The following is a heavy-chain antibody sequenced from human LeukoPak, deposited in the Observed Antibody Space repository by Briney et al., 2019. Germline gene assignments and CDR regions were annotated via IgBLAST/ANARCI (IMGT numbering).Heavy chain of an antibody. Sequence: GGSLRLSCAASGFTFSSYSMNWVRQAPGKGLEWVSSISSSSSYIYYADSVKGRFTISRDNAKNSLYLQMNSLRAEDTAVYYCARASRMVRGQIGGYYFDYWGQGTLVTVSS. CDR3: ARASRMVRGQIGGYYFDY. D-gene: IGHD3-10*01. J-gene: IGHJ4*02. V-gene: IGHV3-21*01. CDR2: ISSSSSYI. CDR1: GFTFSSYS.